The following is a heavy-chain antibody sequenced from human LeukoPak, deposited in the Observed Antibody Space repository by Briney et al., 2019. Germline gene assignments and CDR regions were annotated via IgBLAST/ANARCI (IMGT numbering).Heavy chain of an antibody. CDR2: IYPSNSDT. V-gene: IGHV5-51*01. Sequence: GESLKISCKGSGYSFTSYWIGWVRQMPGKGLEWMAIIYPSNSDTRYSPSFQGQVTISADKSISTAYLQWSSLKASDSAMCYCARWPTGSSSSYFDYWGQGTLVTVSS. CDR1: GYSFTSYW. J-gene: IGHJ4*02. D-gene: IGHD6-6*01. CDR3: ARWPTGSSSSYFDY.